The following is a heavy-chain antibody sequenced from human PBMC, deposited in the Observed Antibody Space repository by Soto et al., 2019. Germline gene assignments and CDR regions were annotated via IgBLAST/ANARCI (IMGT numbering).Heavy chain of an antibody. CDR2: INSDGSST. V-gene: IGHV3-74*01. J-gene: IGHJ4*02. CDR3: ARDTYYYESSGYYYYPYYFDY. Sequence: SLRLSCAASGFTFSSYWVHWVRQAPGKGLVWVSRINSDGSSTSYADSVKGRFTISRDNAKNTLYLQMNSLRAEDTAVYYCARDTYYYESSGYYYYPYYFDYWGQGTLVTVSS. D-gene: IGHD3-22*01. CDR1: GFTFSSYW.